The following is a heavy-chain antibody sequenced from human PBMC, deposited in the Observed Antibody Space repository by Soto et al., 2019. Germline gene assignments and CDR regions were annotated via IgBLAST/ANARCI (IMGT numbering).Heavy chain of an antibody. CDR3: ARGYSGSYRADY. J-gene: IGHJ4*02. Sequence: EVQLLESGGGLVQPGGSLRLSCAASGFTFSSYWMHWVSQAAGKGLVWVSRINSDGSSTTYADFVKGRFTISRDNAKNTLYLQMNSLRAEDTAVYYCARGYSGSYRADYWGQGTLATVSS. CDR1: GFTFSSYW. V-gene: IGHV3-74*03. D-gene: IGHD1-26*01. CDR2: INSDGSST.